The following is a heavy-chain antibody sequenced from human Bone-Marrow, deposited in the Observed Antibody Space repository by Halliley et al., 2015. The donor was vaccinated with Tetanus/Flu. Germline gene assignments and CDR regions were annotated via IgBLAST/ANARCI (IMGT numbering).Heavy chain of an antibody. V-gene: IGHV3-7*03. J-gene: IGHJ4*02. CDR1: GFTFSSYW. CDR3: ATSRTLDY. CDR2: IKQDGSEQ. Sequence: EVQLVQSGGGLVQPGGSLRLSCAASGFTFSSYWMTWVRQAPGKGLEWVANIKQDGSEQYYMDSVKGRFTISRDNAKNSLFLQMNSLRAEDPAVYYCATSRTLDYWGQGTPVTVSS. D-gene: IGHD2-2*01.